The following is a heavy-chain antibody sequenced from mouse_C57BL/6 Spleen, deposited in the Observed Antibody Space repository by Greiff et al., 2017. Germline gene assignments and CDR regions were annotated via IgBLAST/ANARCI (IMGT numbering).Heavy chain of an antibody. CDR1: GYTFTSYW. V-gene: IGHV1-53*01. Sequence: QVQLQQPGTELVKPGASVKLSCKASGYTFTSYWMHWVKQRPGQGLEWIGNINPSNGGTNYNEKFKSKATLTVDKSSSTAYMQLSSLTSEDAADYYCARHYYYGSSYEDFDVWGTGTTVTVSS. D-gene: IGHD1-1*01. CDR2: INPSNGGT. CDR3: ARHYYYGSSYEDFDV. J-gene: IGHJ1*03.